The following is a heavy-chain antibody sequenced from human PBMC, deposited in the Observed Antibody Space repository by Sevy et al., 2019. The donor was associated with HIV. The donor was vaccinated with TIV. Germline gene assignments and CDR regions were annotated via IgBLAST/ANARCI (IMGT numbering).Heavy chain of an antibody. CDR2: IKQDGSEK. CDR1: GFTFNSYW. J-gene: IGHJ4*02. V-gene: IGHV3-7*03. Sequence: GGSLRLSCAASGFTFNSYWMSWVRQAPGKGLEWVANIKQDGSEKYYVDSVKGRFTISRDNAKNSLYLQMNSLRAEDTAVYYCARAGGYYGSGSDRDYWGQGTLVTVSS. CDR3: ARAGGYYGSGSDRDY. D-gene: IGHD3-10*01.